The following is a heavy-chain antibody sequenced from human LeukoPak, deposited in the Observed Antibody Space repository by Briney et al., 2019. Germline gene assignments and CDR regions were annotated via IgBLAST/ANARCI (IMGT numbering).Heavy chain of an antibody. CDR3: ARYSYCSSTSCYNHYYYYYMDV. D-gene: IGHD2-2*02. V-gene: IGHV4-39*01. CDR1: GGSISSSSYY. J-gene: IGHJ6*03. CDR2: IYYSGST. Sequence: SETLSLTCTVSGGSISSSSYYWGWIRQPPGKGLEWIGSIYYSGSTYYNPSLKSRVTISVDTSKNQFSLKLSSVTAADTAVYYCARYSYCSSTSCYNHYYYYYMDVWGKGTTVTVSS.